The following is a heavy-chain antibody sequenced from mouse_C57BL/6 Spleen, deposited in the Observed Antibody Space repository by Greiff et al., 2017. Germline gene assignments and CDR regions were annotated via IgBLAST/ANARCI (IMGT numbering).Heavy chain of an antibody. J-gene: IGHJ3*01. Sequence: VQLQQPGAELVRPGSSVKLSCKASGYTFTSYWMHWVKQRPIQGLEWIGNIDPSDSETHYNQKFKDKATLTVDKSSSTAYMQLSSLTSEDSAVYYCARSGDGYDEAAWFAYWGQGTLVTVSA. CDR3: ARSGDGYDEAAWFAY. V-gene: IGHV1-52*01. CDR2: IDPSDSET. D-gene: IGHD2-2*01. CDR1: GYTFTSYW.